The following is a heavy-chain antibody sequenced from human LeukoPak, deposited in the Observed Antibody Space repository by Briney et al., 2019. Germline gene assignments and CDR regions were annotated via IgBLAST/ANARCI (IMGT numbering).Heavy chain of an antibody. Sequence: GGSLRLSCAASGFTFSSCGMHWVRQAPGKGLEWVAVISYDGSNKYYADSVKGRFTISRDNSKNTLYLQMNSLRAEDTAVYYCAEDGGIAVVWGQGTLVTVSS. CDR3: AEDGGIAVV. D-gene: IGHD6-19*01. V-gene: IGHV3-30*18. CDR1: GFTFSSCG. J-gene: IGHJ4*02. CDR2: ISYDGSNK.